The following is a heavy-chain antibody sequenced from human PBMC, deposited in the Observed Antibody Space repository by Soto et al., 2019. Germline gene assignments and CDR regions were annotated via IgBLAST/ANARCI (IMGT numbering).Heavy chain of an antibody. CDR3: TRDPRNYYDSIGSANWFDP. J-gene: IGHJ5*02. CDR2: IRSKTNSYAT. D-gene: IGHD3-22*01. CDR1: GFTFSGSA. V-gene: IGHV3-73*01. Sequence: GGSLRLSCAASGFTFSGSAMHWVRQASGKGLEWVGRIRSKTNSYATAYAASVKGRFTISRDDSKDTAYLQMNSLKTEDTAVYYCTRDPRNYYDSIGSANWFDPWGQGTLVTVSS.